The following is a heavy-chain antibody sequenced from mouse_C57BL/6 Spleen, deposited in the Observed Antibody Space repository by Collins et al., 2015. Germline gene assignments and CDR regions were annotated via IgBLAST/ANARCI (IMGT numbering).Heavy chain of an antibody. CDR2: IYPGSGNT. D-gene: IGHD3-1*01. CDR3: ARSGRDYFDY. Sequence: TDYYINWMKQRPGQGLEWIAGIYPGSGNTYYNEKFKGKATLTAETSSSTAYMHLSSLTSEDSVVYFCARSGRDYFDYWGQGTTLTVSS. V-gene: IGHV1-76*01. J-gene: IGHJ2*01. CDR1: TDYY.